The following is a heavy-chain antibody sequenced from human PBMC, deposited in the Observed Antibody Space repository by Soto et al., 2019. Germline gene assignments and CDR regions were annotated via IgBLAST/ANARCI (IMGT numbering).Heavy chain of an antibody. V-gene: IGHV3-23*01. CDR3: ANGRYGRFDY. CDR2: TSGSGGST. Sequence: GGSLRLSCAASGFTFSSYAMSWVRQAPGKGLEWVSATSGSGGSTYYADSVKGRFTISRDNSKNTLYLQMNSLRAEDTAVYYCANGRYGRFDYWGQGTLVTVSS. CDR1: GFTFSSYA. J-gene: IGHJ4*02. D-gene: IGHD6-19*01.